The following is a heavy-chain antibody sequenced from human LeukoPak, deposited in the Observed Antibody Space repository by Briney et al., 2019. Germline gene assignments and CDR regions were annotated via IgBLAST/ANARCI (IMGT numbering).Heavy chain of an antibody. CDR2: MNPNSGNT. CDR3: ARGPNKSDGGNSGSAWFDP. J-gene: IGHJ5*02. CDR1: XYXXTTYD. D-gene: IGHD4-23*01. Sequence: ASVKVSCXAXXYXXTTYDINWVRQATGQGLEWMGWMNPNSGNTGYAQKFQGRVTMTRNTSISTAYMELSSLRSEDTAVYYCARGPNKSDGGNSGSAWFDPWGQGTLVTVSS. V-gene: IGHV1-8*01.